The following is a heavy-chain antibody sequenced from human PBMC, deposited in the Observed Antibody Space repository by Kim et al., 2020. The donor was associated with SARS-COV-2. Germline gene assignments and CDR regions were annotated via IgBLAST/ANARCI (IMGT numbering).Heavy chain of an antibody. D-gene: IGHD4-17*01. Sequence: SETLSLTCTVSGGSISSGGYYWSWIRQHPGKGLEWIGYIYYSGSTYYNPSLKSRVTISVDTSKNQFSLKLSSVTAADTAVYYCARERGAYGDYPDYWGQGTLVTVSS. CDR3: ARERGAYGDYPDY. J-gene: IGHJ4*02. CDR1: GGSISSGGYY. V-gene: IGHV4-31*03. CDR2: IYYSGST.